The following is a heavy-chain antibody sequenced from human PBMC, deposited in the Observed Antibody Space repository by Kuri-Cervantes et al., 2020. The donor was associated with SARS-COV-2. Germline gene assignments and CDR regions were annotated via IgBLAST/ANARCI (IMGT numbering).Heavy chain of an antibody. D-gene: IGHD3-22*01. Sequence: GGSLRLSCAASGFPFSAYRMNWIRQSPGKGLEWVSCIDGYSPYIHYADSVKGRFTISRDNAKSSVFLQMNSLRAEDTAVYYCTTSMIVSAAHYFDYWGQGILVTVSS. J-gene: IGHJ4*02. CDR1: GFPFSAYR. CDR2: IDGYSPYI. CDR3: TTSMIVSAAHYFDY. V-gene: IGHV3-21*01.